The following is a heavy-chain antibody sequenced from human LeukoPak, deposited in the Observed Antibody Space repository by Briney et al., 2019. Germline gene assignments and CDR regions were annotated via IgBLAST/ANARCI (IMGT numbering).Heavy chain of an antibody. D-gene: IGHD5-18*01. V-gene: IGHV4-34*01. CDR2: INHSGST. Sequence: SETLSLTCAVYGGSFSGYYWSWIRQPPGKGLEWIGEINHSGSTNYNPSLKSRVTISVDKSKNQFSLKLSSVTAADTAVYYCARLGYSYGYVWFDPWGQGTLVTVSS. J-gene: IGHJ5*02. CDR1: GGSFSGYY. CDR3: ARLGYSYGYVWFDP.